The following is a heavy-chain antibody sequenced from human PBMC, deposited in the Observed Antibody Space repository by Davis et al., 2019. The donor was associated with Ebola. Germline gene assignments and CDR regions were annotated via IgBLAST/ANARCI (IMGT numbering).Heavy chain of an antibody. CDR2: INPSGGST. D-gene: IGHD6-19*01. J-gene: IGHJ6*02. V-gene: IGHV1-46*01. Sequence: ASVKVSCKASGYTFTGYYMHWVRQAPGQGLEWMGIINPSGGSTSYAQKFQGRVTMTRDTSTSTVYMELSSLRSEDTAVYYCASEQWLVQTPNYYYYYGMDVWGQGTTVTVSS. CDR1: GYTFTGYY. CDR3: ASEQWLVQTPNYYYYYGMDV.